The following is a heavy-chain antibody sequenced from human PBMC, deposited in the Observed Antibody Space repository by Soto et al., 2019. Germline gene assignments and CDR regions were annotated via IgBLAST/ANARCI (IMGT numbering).Heavy chain of an antibody. V-gene: IGHV3-30*18. CDR1: GFTFSSYG. J-gene: IGHJ3*02. Sequence: GGSLRLSCAASGFTFSSYGMHWVRQAPGKGLEWVAVISYDGSNKYYADSVKGRFTISRDNSKNTLYLQMNSLRAEDTAVYYCEKANPGEKLTCFGQLLLSAFDIWGQANMVTVS. CDR2: ISYDGSNK. CDR3: EKANPGEKLTCFGQLLLSAFDI. D-gene: IGHD3-10*01.